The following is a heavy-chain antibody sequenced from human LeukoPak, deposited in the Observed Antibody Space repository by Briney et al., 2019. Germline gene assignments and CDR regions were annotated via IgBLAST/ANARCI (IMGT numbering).Heavy chain of an antibody. CDR3: ARDSGGSGYLWFDP. D-gene: IGHD3-3*01. CDR1: GGSIRNYY. V-gene: IGHV4-4*07. Sequence: SETLSLTCIVSGGSIRNYYWSFIRQAAGRGLEWIGRIYNSGTTNYNPSLKSRVTMSIDTSKNQFSLRLNSVTAADTAVYYCARDSGGSGYLWFDPWGQGTLVTVSS. J-gene: IGHJ5*02. CDR2: IYNSGTT.